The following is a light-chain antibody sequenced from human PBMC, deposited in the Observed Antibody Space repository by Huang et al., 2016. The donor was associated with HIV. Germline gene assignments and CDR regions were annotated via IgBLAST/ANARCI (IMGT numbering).Light chain of an antibody. CDR1: QSLLHSDGKTY. V-gene: IGKV2-29*01. CDR3: MQGIHLPA. Sequence: DIVLTQTPPSLSVTPGQPASISCKSSQSLLHSDGKTYLSWYLQKPGQSPHLLIYAGSSRFSGVPERCSGSGSGTDFTLTISRVEAEDVGVYYCMQGIHLPAFGQGTNLEIK. CDR2: AGS. J-gene: IGKJ2*01.